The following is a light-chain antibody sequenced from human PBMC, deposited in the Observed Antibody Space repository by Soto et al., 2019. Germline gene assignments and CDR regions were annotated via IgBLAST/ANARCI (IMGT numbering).Light chain of an antibody. CDR2: GVT. CDR1: SSDLAIYNY. J-gene: IGLJ1*01. CDR3: FSHRGGDSHV. V-gene: IGLV2-14*01. Sequence: QSVLTQPASVSGSPGQSITISCTGTSSDLAIYNYVSWYQQYPGKAPKLMIYGVTNRPSGVSNRFSGSKTGNTASLTISGLQAEDEADYYCFSHRGGDSHVFGTGTKVTVL.